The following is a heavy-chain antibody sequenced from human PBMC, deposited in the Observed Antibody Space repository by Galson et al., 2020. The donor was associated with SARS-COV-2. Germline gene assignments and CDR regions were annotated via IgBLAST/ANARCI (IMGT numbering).Heavy chain of an antibody. J-gene: IGHJ4*02. CDR1: GLTFSSYE. V-gene: IGHV3-48*03. Sequence: TGGSLRLSCAASGLTFSSYEMNWVRQAPGKGLEWVADISSSGSTRYYADSVKGRFTISRDNAKNSLYLQMNSLRAEDTAVYYCARDQDDFCSGPFDYWGQGTLVTVSS. D-gene: IGHD3-3*01. CDR2: ISSSGSTR. CDR3: ARDQDDFCSGPFDY.